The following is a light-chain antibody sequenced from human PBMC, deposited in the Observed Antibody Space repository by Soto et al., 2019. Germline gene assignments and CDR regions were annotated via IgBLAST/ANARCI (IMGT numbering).Light chain of an antibody. Sequence: ERVLIYLAGTPSITTGERATLSCRASQSVSSSYLAWYQQKPGQAPRLLIYGASSRATGIPDRFSGSGSGTDFTLTISRLEREDFAVYYCQQSETFGQGTKVDIK. CDR2: GAS. J-gene: IGKJ1*01. CDR1: QSVSSSY. CDR3: QQSET. V-gene: IGKV3-20*01.